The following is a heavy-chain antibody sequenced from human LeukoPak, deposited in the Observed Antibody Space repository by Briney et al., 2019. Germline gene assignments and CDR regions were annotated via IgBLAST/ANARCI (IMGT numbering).Heavy chain of an antibody. CDR3: ARATHLYDSSDYSYFDY. CDR2: IYTSGST. V-gene: IGHV4-4*07. J-gene: IGHJ4*02. CDR1: GGSISSYY. D-gene: IGHD3-22*01. Sequence: PSETLSLTCTVSGGSISSYYWSWIRQPAGKGLEWIARIYTSGSTNYNPSLKSRVTMSVDTSKNQFSLKLSSVTAADTAVYYCARATHLYDSSDYSYFDYWGQGTLVTVSS.